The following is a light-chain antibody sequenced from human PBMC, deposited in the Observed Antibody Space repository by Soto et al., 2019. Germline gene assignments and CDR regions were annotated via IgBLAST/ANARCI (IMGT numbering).Light chain of an antibody. Sequence: DIQMTQFPSSLSASVGDRVTITCRASQGISNYVVWYQQKPGEVPKLLIYDAYKLQSGVPSRFRGSGSGTDFTLTISSLQPEDAATYYCQKYNTAPLTFGGGTRWIS. CDR1: QGISNY. J-gene: IGKJ4*01. CDR3: QKYNTAPLT. CDR2: DAY. V-gene: IGKV1-27*01.